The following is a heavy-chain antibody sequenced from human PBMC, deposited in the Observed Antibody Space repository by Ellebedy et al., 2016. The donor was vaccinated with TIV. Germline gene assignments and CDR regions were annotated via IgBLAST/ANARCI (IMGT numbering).Heavy chain of an antibody. CDR2: IYYSGST. D-gene: IGHD6-19*01. Sequence: SETLSLTXTISGGSVSSGTNYWSWIRQPPGKGLEWIGYIYYSGSTNYNPSLKSRVTMSLDTSKNQFSLKLSSVTAADTAVYYCATTEGGWYGVYYFDYWGQGAVVTVSS. CDR1: GGSVSSGTNY. J-gene: IGHJ4*02. V-gene: IGHV4-61*01. CDR3: ATTEGGWYGVYYFDY.